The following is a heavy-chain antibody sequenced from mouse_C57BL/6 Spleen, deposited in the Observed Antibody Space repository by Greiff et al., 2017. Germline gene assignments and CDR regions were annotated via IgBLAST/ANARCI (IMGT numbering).Heavy chain of an antibody. CDR1: GYTFTDYY. J-gene: IGHJ4*01. CDR3: ASPIYGSSHGYAMDY. D-gene: IGHD1-1*01. CDR2: INPNNGGT. V-gene: IGHV1-26*01. Sequence: EVQLHQSGPELVKPGASVKISCKASGYTFTDYYMNWVKQSHGKSLEWIGDINPNNGGTSYNQKFKGKATLTVDKSSSTAYMEIRSLTSEDSAVYDCASPIYGSSHGYAMDYWGQGTSVTVSS.